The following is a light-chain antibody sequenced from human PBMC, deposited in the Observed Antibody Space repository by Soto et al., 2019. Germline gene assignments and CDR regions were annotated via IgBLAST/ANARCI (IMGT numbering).Light chain of an antibody. V-gene: IGKV1-39*01. CDR1: QTISTY. CDR2: GAS. CDR3: QKSSSIPYT. J-gene: IGKJ2*01. Sequence: DIQMTPSPSSLSASVGDRVTITCRASQTISTYLNWYQQIPGKAPKLLIYGASNLQNGVPSRFSGSGSGTDFTLTIISLQPEDFATYYCQKSSSIPYTFGQGTKLEIK.